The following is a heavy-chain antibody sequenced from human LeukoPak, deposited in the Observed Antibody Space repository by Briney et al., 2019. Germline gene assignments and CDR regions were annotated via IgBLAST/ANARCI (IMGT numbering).Heavy chain of an antibody. CDR3: ARDHNEYDFLSDAYLGYFDY. Sequence: SETLSLTGTVSGGSISSYYWGWIRQPAGKGLEWLGRIYTDGSTNYNPSLRRRISMSVDLSANQFTLRLSSVTAADTAIYYCARDHNEYDFLSDAYLGYFDYWGQGALVTVSS. V-gene: IGHV4-4*07. D-gene: IGHD3-3*01. CDR1: GGSISSYY. CDR2: IYTDGST. J-gene: IGHJ4*02.